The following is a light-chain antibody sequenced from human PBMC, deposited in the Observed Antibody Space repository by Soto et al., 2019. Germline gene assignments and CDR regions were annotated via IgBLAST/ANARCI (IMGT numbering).Light chain of an antibody. CDR2: RNN. Sequence: QSVLTQPPSASGTPGQTVTISCSGSSSNIGSAYIYWYQHLPGTAPKLLIYRNNQRPSGVPDRFSASKSDTSASLAISGLRSEDDADYYCAAWDDSLVVFGGGTKVTVL. J-gene: IGLJ2*01. CDR1: SSNIGSAY. V-gene: IGLV1-47*01. CDR3: AAWDDSLVV.